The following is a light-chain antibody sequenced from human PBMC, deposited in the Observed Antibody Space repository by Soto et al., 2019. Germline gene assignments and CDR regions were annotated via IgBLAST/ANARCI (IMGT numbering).Light chain of an antibody. CDR3: SSYTSSTTRV. J-gene: IGLJ1*01. CDR2: DVS. CDR1: SSDVGDYNY. Sequence: QSARTQPASVSRSPGQSITISCTGTSSDVGDYNYVSWYQQHPGKAPKLMIYDVSNRPSGVSNRFSGSKSGSTASLTISGLQAEDESDYYCSSYTSSTTRVFGTGTKLTFL. V-gene: IGLV2-14*01.